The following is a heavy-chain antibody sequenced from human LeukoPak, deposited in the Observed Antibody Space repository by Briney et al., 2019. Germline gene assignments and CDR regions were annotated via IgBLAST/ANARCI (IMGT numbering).Heavy chain of an antibody. J-gene: IGHJ3*02. CDR3: ARDQDVVVLLGIIAYDAFDI. D-gene: IGHD2-2*01. Sequence: PGGSLRLSCAASGFTFGKYWMTWVRQAPGKGLEWVATIKQDGSDKYYVDSVKGRFTVSRDNAKNSLYLQLNSLRAEDTAVYYCARDQDVVVLLGIIAYDAFDIWGQGTMVTVSS. V-gene: IGHV3-7*01. CDR2: IKQDGSDK. CDR1: GFTFGKYW.